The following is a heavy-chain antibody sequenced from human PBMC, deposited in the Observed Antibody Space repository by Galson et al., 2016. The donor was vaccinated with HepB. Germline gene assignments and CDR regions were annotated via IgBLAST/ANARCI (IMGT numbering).Heavy chain of an antibody. V-gene: IGHV1-69*13. CDR1: GGTFSNSA. J-gene: IGHJ4*02. CDR3: ATWGGVFGSMWFSGPFDF. CDR2: IIPNFGTA. Sequence: SVKVSCKASGGTFSNSAISWVRQAPRKGPEWMGTIIPNFGTAKYAQNVQGRVTITADESTSTAYMQVSSLTSEDTDVYYCATWGGVFGSMWFSGPFDFWGQGTLVTVSS. D-gene: IGHD2-21*01.